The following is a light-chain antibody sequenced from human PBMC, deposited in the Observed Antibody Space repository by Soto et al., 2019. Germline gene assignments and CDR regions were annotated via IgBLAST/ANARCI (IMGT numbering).Light chain of an antibody. CDR3: QHFGSSPPVI. Sequence: EIVLTQSPGTLSLSPGERATLSCRTSQSVSSRYLAWYQQKPGQAPRLLIYAASSRATGIPDRFRGSGSGSEFSLTISGLEPEDFAVYFCQHFGSSPPVIFGQGTRLEIK. J-gene: IGKJ5*01. V-gene: IGKV3-20*01. CDR1: QSVSSRY. CDR2: AAS.